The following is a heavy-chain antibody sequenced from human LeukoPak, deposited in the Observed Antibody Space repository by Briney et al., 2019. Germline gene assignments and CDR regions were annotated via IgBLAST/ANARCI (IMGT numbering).Heavy chain of an antibody. V-gene: IGHV3-23*01. CDR2: INDSGGST. D-gene: IGHD2-15*01. J-gene: IGHJ4*02. CDR1: GLIFSSYA. Sequence: GGSLRLSCAASGLIFSSYAMSWVSQAPGKGLEWVSVINDSGGSTYYADSVKGRFTISRDNSKNTLYLQMNSLRAEDTAVYYCARQHCSGGDCYFFDWGQGTLVTVSS. CDR3: ARQHCSGGDCYFFD.